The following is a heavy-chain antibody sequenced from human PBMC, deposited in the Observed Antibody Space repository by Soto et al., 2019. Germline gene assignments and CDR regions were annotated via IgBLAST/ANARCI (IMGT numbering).Heavy chain of an antibody. CDR1: GGSVSNKTYY. V-gene: IGHV4-61*01. Sequence: SETLSLTCSVSGGSVSNKTYYWSWIRQPPGKRLEWIGYVYYSGTTNYNPSLKSRVTISVDLSKNQFSLRLSSVTTADTALYYCARTTAVPNTLRSRYFFDYWGRGTLVTVSS. J-gene: IGHJ4*02. CDR3: ARTTAVPNTLRSRYFFDY. D-gene: IGHD4-17*01. CDR2: VYYSGTT.